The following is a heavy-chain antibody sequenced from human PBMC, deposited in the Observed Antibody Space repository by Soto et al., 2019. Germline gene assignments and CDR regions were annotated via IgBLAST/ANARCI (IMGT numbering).Heavy chain of an antibody. J-gene: IGHJ6*03. CDR3: ARHRVEWLRFSYYYMDV. V-gene: IGHV5-51*01. CDR1: GYSFTSYW. D-gene: IGHD5-12*01. CDR2: IYPGDSDT. Sequence: LKISCKGSGYSFTSYWIGWVRQMPGKGLEWMGIIYPGDSDTRYSPSFQGQVTISADKSISTAYLQWSSLKASDTAMYYCARHRVEWLRFSYYYMDVWGKGTTVTVSS.